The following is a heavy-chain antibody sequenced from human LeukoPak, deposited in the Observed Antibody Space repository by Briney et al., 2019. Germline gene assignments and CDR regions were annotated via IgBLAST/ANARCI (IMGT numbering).Heavy chain of an antibody. D-gene: IGHD2-2*01. CDR3: AKSGYCSSTSCYVLDWFDP. CDR1: GFTFSSYA. V-gene: IGHV3-23*01. Sequence: GGSLRLSCAASGFTFSSYAMSWVPQAPGRGREWVSAISGSGGRTYYADSVKGRFIISRDNSKNTLYLQMNSLRAEDTAVYYCAKSGYCSSTSCYVLDWFDPWGQGTLVTVSS. CDR2: ISGSGGRT. J-gene: IGHJ5*02.